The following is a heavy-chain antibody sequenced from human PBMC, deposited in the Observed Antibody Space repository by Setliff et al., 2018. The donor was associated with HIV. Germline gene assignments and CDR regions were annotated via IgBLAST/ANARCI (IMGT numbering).Heavy chain of an antibody. V-gene: IGHV1-3*01. CDR1: GYTFTSYV. J-gene: IGHJ4*02. CDR2: INAGNGNT. CDR3: ARGPQYNFWGGYLGL. Sequence: GASVKVSCKASGYTFTSYVMHWVRQAPGQRLEWMGWINAGNGNTKYSQKFQGRVTFTRDTSASTAYMELSSLRSEDTAVYYCARGPQYNFWGGYLGLWGRGTLVTVSS. D-gene: IGHD3-3*01.